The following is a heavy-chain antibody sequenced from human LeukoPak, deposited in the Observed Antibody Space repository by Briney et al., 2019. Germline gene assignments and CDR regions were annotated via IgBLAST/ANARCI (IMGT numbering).Heavy chain of an antibody. CDR1: GFTVSSNY. CDR3: ARDSGSYYPYFDY. V-gene: IGHV3-66*01. CDR2: IYSGGST. D-gene: IGHD1-26*01. J-gene: IGHJ4*02. Sequence: GRSLRLSCAASGFTVSSNYMSWVRQAPGKGLEWVSVIYSGGSTYYADSVKGRFTISRDNSKNTLYLQMNSLRAEDTAVYYCARDSGSYYPYFDYWGQGTLVTVSS.